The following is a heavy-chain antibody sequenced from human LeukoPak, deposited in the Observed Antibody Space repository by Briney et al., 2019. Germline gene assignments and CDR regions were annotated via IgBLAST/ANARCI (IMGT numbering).Heavy chain of an antibody. CDR2: ISWNSGSI. CDR3: AKDFVGGVQRWNRQGFDY. J-gene: IGHJ4*02. CDR1: GFTFDDYA. Sequence: GRSLRLSCAASGFTFDDYAMHWVRQAPGKGLEWVSGISWNSGSIGYADSVKGRFTISRDNAKNSLYLQMNSLRAEDAALYYCAKDFVGGVQRWNRQGFDYWGQGTLVTVSS. D-gene: IGHD1-1*01. V-gene: IGHV3-9*01.